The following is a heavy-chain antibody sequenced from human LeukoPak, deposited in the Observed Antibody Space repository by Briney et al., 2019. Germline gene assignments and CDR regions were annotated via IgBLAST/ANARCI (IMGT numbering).Heavy chain of an antibody. CDR1: GGSISSYY. Sequence: SETLSLTCTVSGGSISSYYWSWIRQPPGKSLEWIGYIFYRGRTNYNPSLKSRVAISEDTSKNQFSLNLSSVTAADAAVYYCARGGYYGAGSDDAFDIWGQGTMVTVSS. CDR3: ARGGYYGAGSDDAFDI. D-gene: IGHD3-10*01. J-gene: IGHJ3*02. CDR2: IFYRGRT. V-gene: IGHV4-59*01.